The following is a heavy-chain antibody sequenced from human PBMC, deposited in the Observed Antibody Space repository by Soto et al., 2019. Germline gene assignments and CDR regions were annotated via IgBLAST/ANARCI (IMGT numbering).Heavy chain of an antibody. CDR3: ARDCGTGCYQLGS. D-gene: IGHD6-19*01. V-gene: IGHV4-38-2*02. CDR1: GYSISTGFN. J-gene: IGHJ4*02. CDR2: IYHSGST. Sequence: SETMSLTCAVSGYSISTGFNWAWIRQPPGKGLEWIGSIYHSGSTYYNLSLKSRVTISSDASKNQISLKLSSVTAADTALYYCARDCGTGCYQLGSWGQGTRVTVSS.